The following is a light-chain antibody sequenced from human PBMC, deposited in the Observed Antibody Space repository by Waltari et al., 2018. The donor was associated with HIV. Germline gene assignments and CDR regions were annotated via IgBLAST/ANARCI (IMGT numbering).Light chain of an antibody. CDR2: GNN. J-gene: IGLJ3*02. CDR1: SSNIGAHYD. CDR3: QSYDSSLSGSGV. Sequence: QSVLTQPPSVSGAPGQRVTISCTGSSSNIGAHYDVHWYQQLPGTAPKLLIYGNNNRPSGGPDRSSGAKSGTSASLAITGLQAEDEADYYCQSYDSSLSGSGVFGGGTKLTVL. V-gene: IGLV1-40*01.